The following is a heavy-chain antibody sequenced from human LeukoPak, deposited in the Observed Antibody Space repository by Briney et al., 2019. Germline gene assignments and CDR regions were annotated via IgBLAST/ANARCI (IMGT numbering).Heavy chain of an antibody. V-gene: IGHV3-7*01. CDR1: GFTFSSYW. CDR3: ARTRKGYCSSTSCYYYYYYYYMDV. D-gene: IGHD2-2*01. CDR2: IKQDGSEK. J-gene: IGHJ6*03. Sequence: GSLRLSCAASGFTFSSYWMSWVRQAPGKGLEWVANIKQDGSEKYYVDSVKGRFTISRDNAKNSLYLQMNSLRAEDTAVYYCARTRKGYCSSTSCYYYYYYYYMDVWGEGTTVTISS.